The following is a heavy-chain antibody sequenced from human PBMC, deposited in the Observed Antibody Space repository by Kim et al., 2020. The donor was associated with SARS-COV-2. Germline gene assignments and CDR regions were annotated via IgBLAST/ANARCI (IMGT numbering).Heavy chain of an antibody. CDR2: ISGSGGST. J-gene: IGHJ6*02. Sequence: GGSLRLSCAASGFTFSNYAMYWVRQAPGKGLEWVSGISGSGGSTYYADSVKGRFTISRDKSKHTLYLQMNSLRAEDTAVYYCAKEIVPVVTTLPSARPYYYGLDVWGQGTTVTVSS. CDR1: GFTFSNYA. CDR3: AKEIVPVVTTLPSARPYYYGLDV. D-gene: IGHD2-8*02. V-gene: IGHV3-23*01.